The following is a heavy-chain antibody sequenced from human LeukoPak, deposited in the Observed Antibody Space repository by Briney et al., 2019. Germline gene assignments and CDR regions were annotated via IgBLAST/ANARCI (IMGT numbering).Heavy chain of an antibody. CDR3: ARAGFHFDY. V-gene: IGHV3-23*01. Sequence: GGSLRLSCAASGFTFSSYAMSWVRQAPGKGLEWVSAIRGSGDRTHYADSAKGRFTISRDNSKNTLYLQMSSLRAEDTAVYYCARAGFHFDYWGQGTLVTVSS. J-gene: IGHJ4*02. CDR1: GFTFSSYA. D-gene: IGHD3-10*01. CDR2: IRGSGDRT.